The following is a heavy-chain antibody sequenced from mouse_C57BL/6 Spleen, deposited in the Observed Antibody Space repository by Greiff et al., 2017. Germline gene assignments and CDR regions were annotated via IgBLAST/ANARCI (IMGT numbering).Heavy chain of an antibody. J-gene: IGHJ3*01. CDR1: GYTFTSYW. CDR3: ARERDWFAY. CDR2: IHPNSGST. Sequence: QVQLQQPGAELVKPGASVKLSCKASGYTFTSYWMHWVKQRPGQGLEWIGMIHPNSGSTNYNEKFKSKATLTVDKSSSTAYMQLSSLTSEDSAVYSCARERDWFAYWGQGTLVTVSA. V-gene: IGHV1-64*01.